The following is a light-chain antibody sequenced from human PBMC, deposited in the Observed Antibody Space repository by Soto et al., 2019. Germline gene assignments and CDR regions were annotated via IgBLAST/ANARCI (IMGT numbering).Light chain of an antibody. Sequence: EIVLTQSPGTLSLSPGERVTLSCRASQSVSSTYLGWYQQKPGQAPRLLIYGATTRATGIPDRFSGSGSGKDFTLTISRLEPEDLAVYYCQQYGSAPITFGGGTKVDIK. J-gene: IGKJ4*01. V-gene: IGKV3-20*01. CDR3: QQYGSAPIT. CDR2: GAT. CDR1: QSVSSTY.